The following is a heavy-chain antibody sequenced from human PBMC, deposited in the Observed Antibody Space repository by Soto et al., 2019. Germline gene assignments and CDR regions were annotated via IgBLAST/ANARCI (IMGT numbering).Heavy chain of an antibody. D-gene: IGHD3-22*01. Sequence: GGSLRLSCAASGFTFSSYAMNWFRQAPGKGLEWVGFIRSKAYGGTTEYAASVKDRFTISRDDSKSIAYLQMNSLKTEDTAVYFCTRKAIVVISLFFDYWGQGTLVTVSS. CDR1: GFTFSSYA. CDR2: IRSKAYGGTT. J-gene: IGHJ4*02. CDR3: TRKAIVVISLFFDY. V-gene: IGHV3-49*03.